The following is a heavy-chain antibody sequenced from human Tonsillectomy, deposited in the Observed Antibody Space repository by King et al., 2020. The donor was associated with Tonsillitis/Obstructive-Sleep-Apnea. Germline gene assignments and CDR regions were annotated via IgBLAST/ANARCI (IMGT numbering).Heavy chain of an antibody. J-gene: IGHJ4*02. Sequence: VQLVQSGAEVKKPGASVKVSCKASGYTFTSYVISWVRQAPGHGLEWMGWISAYTGNTNGAQKLQGRVTMTTDTATSTAYMELRSLRSDDTAVYYCARSPGRIQLWFYFDYWGQGTLVTVSS. V-gene: IGHV1-18*01. CDR1: GYTFTSYV. CDR2: ISAYTGNT. D-gene: IGHD5-18*01. CDR3: ARSPGRIQLWFYFDY.